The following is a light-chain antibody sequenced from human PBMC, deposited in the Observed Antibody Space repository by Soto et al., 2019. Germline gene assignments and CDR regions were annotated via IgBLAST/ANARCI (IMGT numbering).Light chain of an antibody. CDR3: QSYVSSLSGVV. CDR1: SSNIGAGYD. V-gene: IGLV1-40*01. J-gene: IGLJ2*01. CDR2: GNS. Sequence: QSVLTQPPSVSGAPGQRVTISCTGSSSNIGAGYDVHWYQQLPGTAPKLLIYGNSNRPSGVPDRFSGSKSGTSASLAITGLQAEEEADYYCQSYVSSLSGVVFGGGTKLTVL.